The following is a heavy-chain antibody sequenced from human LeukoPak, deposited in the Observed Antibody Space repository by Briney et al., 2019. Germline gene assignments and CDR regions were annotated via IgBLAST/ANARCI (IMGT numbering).Heavy chain of an antibody. CDR1: GYTFTSYY. CDR3: ARDNSVEDTAWWFDP. V-gene: IGHV1-46*01. J-gene: IGHJ5*02. D-gene: IGHD4-23*01. Sequence: ASVKASCKASGYTFTSYYMHWVRQAPGQGLEWMGIINPSGGGTSYAQKFQGRVTMTRDMSTSTDYMELSSLRSEDTAVYYCARDNSVEDTAWWFDPWGQGTLVTVSS. CDR2: INPSGGGT.